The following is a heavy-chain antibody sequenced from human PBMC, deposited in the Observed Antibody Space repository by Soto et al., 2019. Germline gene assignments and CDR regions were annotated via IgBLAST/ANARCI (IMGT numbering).Heavy chain of an antibody. V-gene: IGHV3-66*01. D-gene: IGHD2-15*01. Sequence: GGSLRLSCAASGFTVSSNYMSWVRQAPGKGLEWVSVIYSGGSTYYADSVKGRFTISRDNSKNTLYLQMNSLRAEDTAVYYCARELLGPYYYYYMDVWGKGPRSPSP. CDR1: GFTVSSNY. CDR2: IYSGGST. J-gene: IGHJ6*03. CDR3: ARELLGPYYYYYMDV.